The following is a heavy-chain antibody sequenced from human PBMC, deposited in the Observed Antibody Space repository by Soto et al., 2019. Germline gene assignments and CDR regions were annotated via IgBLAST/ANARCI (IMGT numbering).Heavy chain of an antibody. D-gene: IGHD1-26*01. CDR2: SRNKAESYTI. CDR1: GFTFSDHY. Sequence: GSLRLSCAASGFTFSDHYMDWVRQAPGKGLEWVGRSRNKAESYTIEYAASVKGRFTISRDDSKNSLFLQMNSLKTEDTAVYYCTSPPHSSIVMPGPGDYWGQGTLVTVSS. CDR3: TSPPHSSIVMPGPGDY. V-gene: IGHV3-72*01. J-gene: IGHJ4*02.